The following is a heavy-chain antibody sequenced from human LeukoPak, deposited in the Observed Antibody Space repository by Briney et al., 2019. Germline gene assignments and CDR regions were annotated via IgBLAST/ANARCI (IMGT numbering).Heavy chain of an antibody. CDR3: ASNGLATYYYNYMDV. J-gene: IGHJ6*03. CDR1: GYTFTGYY. V-gene: IGHV1-2*02. CDR2: INPNSGGT. Sequence: ATVKVSCKASGYTFTGYYMHWVRQAPGQGLEWMGWINPNSGGTNYAQKFQGRVTMTRDTSISTAYMELSRLRSDDTAVYYCASNGLATYYYNYMDVWGKGTTVTVSS. D-gene: IGHD2-8*01.